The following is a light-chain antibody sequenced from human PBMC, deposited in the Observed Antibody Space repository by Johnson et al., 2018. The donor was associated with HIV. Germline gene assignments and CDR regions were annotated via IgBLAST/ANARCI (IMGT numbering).Light chain of an antibody. J-gene: IGLJ1*01. CDR1: SSNIGNNY. CDR2: DNN. V-gene: IGLV1-51*01. CDR3: GKWDFRLGARV. Sequence: QSVLTQPPSVSAAPGQKVTISCSGSSSNIGNNYVSWFQQLPGTAPKLLIYDNNKRPSGIPDRFSGSKSGTSATLGITGLPTGDEADYYCGKWDFRLGARVFVTGTKVTVL.